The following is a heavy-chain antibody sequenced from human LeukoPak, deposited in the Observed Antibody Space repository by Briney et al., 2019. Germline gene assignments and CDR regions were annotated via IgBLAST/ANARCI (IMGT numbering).Heavy chain of an antibody. CDR1: GFSFSVYE. CDR2: ISSSGTTT. D-gene: IGHD5-12*01. V-gene: IGHV3-48*03. CDR3: TTLTVASHFDY. J-gene: IGHJ4*02. Sequence: RGSLRHSSAASGFSFSVYEIHWVRQAPGKGLEWISDISSSGTTTYYADSVKGRFTISRDNAKNSLYLQMNSLRAEDTAVYYCTTLTVASHFDYWGQGTLVTVSS.